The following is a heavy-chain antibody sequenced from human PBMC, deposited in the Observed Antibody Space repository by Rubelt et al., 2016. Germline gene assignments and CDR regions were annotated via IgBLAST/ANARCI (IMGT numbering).Heavy chain of an antibody. CDR3: ARAVSGSYHDY. Sequence: QVQLQESGPGLVKPSETLPLTCTVSGGSISSYYWSWIRQPPGKGLEWIGYIYYSGSTNYNPSPTSRVTISVDTAKNQFSLKLSSVTAADTAVYYCARAVSGSYHDYWGQGTLVTVSS. CDR1: GGSISSYY. V-gene: IGHV4-59*01. CDR2: IYYSGST. D-gene: IGHD1-26*01. J-gene: IGHJ4*02.